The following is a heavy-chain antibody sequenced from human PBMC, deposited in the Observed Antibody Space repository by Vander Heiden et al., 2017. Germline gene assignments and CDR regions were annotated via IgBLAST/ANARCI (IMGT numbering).Heavy chain of an antibody. V-gene: IGHV3-11*01. D-gene: IGHD3-10*01. Sequence: QVQLVESGGGLVKPGGSLRLSCAAYGFTCSDYYMSWIRQAPGKGLEWVSYISSSGSTIYDVDSVKGRFTISRDNAKNSLYLQMNSLRAEDTAVYYCARDYGGWFGDLVYGMDVWGQGTTVTVSS. CDR2: ISSSGSTI. J-gene: IGHJ6*02. CDR1: GFTCSDYY. CDR3: ARDYGGWFGDLVYGMDV.